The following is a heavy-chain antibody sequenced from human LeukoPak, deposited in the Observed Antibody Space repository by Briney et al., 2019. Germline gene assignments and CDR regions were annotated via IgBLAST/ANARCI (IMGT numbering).Heavy chain of an antibody. CDR2: ISAYSGNT. D-gene: IGHD3-9*01. CDR1: GYTFTSYG. J-gene: IGHJ3*02. V-gene: IGHV1-18*01. CDR3: ARDNYNILTGYVRYAFDI. Sequence: ASVKVSCKTSGYTFTSYGINWVRQAPGQGLEWLGWISAYSGNTNSAQKLQGRVTLTTDTSTSTAYMELRSLRSDDTAVYYCARDNYNILTGYVRYAFDIWGQGTMVTVSS.